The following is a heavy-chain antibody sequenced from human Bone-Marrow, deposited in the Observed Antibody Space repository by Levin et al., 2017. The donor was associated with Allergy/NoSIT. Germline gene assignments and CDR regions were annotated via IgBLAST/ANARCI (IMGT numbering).Heavy chain of an antibody. CDR2: IYTTGST. CDR1: GGSISSGRYY. V-gene: IGHV4-61*02. CDR3: ARDRLASLYYYSMDV. Sequence: SETLSLTCSVSGGSISSGRYYFTWVRQSAGKGLEWIGRIYTTGSTNYNPSLESRVTISRDTFKKEVYLTLSSVTAANTAVYYCARDRLASLYYYSMDVWGRGTTVIVSS. J-gene: IGHJ6*03.